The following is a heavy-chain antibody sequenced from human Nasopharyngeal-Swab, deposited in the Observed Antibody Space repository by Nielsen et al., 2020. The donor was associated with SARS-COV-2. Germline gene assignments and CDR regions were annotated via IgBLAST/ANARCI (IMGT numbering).Heavy chain of an antibody. CDR1: GFTFSSYW. CDR2: ISYDGSNK. Sequence: GGSLRLSCAASGFTFSSYWMSWVRQAPGKGLEWVAVISYDGSNKYYADSVKGRFTISRDNSKNTLYLQMNSLRAEDTAVYYCAKSIVVVPAAIGAGVPDVWGKGTTVTVSS. CDR3: AKSIVVVPAAIGAGVPDV. J-gene: IGHJ6*04. D-gene: IGHD2-2*01. V-gene: IGHV3-30*18.